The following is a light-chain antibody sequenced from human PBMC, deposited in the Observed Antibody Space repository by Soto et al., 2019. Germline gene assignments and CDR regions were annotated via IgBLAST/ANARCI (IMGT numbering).Light chain of an antibody. V-gene: IGKV1-39*01. CDR2: GAS. CDR1: QTISSY. J-gene: IGKJ1*01. Sequence: DIQMTQSPLSLSASVGDRVTITCRTSQTISSYLNWYQQKPGKAPNLLIYGASNLQGGVPSRFSGSGSGTDFTLTISSLQPEDFATYYCQQSYSTPPTFGQGTKVDIK. CDR3: QQSYSTPPT.